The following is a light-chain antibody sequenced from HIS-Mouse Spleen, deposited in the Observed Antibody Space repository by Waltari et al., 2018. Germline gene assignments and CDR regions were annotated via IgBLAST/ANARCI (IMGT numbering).Light chain of an antibody. CDR1: SSNIGSNY. J-gene: IGLJ3*02. CDR3: AAWDDSLSGPV. Sequence: QSVLTQPPSASGTPGKRVTISCSGSSSNIGSNYVYWYQQLPGTAPNLLIYRNKQRPSGVPDRFSGSKSGTSASLAISGLRSEDEADYYCAAWDDSLSGPVFGGGTKLTVL. CDR2: RNK. V-gene: IGLV1-47*01.